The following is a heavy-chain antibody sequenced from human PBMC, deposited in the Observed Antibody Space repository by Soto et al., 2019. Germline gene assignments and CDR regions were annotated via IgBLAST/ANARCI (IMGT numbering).Heavy chain of an antibody. J-gene: IGHJ6*02. V-gene: IGHV3-33*03. CDR1: GFNFSYYP. CDR2: LWHDGSNK. D-gene: IGHD3-3*01. CDR3: ASPRDCAFGSGYAV. Sequence: QVQLVESGGGVVQPGRSLRLSCLASGFNFSYYPIHWVRQAPGKGLEWVARLWHDGSNKYYAESVRGRFSISRDNPKSTVYLQMDSLRADDTAVYYCASPRDCAFGSGYAVWGQGTTVIVSS.